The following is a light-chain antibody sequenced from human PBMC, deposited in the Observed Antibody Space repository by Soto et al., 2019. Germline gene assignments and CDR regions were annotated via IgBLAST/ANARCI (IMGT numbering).Light chain of an antibody. CDR1: NVGSKS. J-gene: IGLJ1*01. CDR2: DDN. Sequence: SYELTQPPSVSVAPGQTATVTCGGNNVGSKSVHWYQQKPGQAPVLVVYDDNDRPSGIPERFSGSNSGNTATLTISRVEAGDEADYYCQVWDTTSDQGVFGTGTKLTVL. V-gene: IGLV3-21*02. CDR3: QVWDTTSDQGV.